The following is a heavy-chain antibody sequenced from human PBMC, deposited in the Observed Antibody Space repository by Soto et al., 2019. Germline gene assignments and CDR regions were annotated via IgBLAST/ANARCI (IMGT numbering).Heavy chain of an antibody. Sequence: QVQLVQSGAEVKKPGSSVKVSCKASGGTFSSYAISWVRQAPGQGLEWMGGIIPIFGTANYAQKFQGRVTITADESTSTAYMELSSLRSEDTAVYYCAREGELNDYSNYHYYYYYGMDVWGQGTTVTVSS. J-gene: IGHJ6*02. CDR3: AREGELNDYSNYHYYYYYGMDV. CDR1: GGTFSSYA. D-gene: IGHD4-4*01. CDR2: IIPIFGTA. V-gene: IGHV1-69*01.